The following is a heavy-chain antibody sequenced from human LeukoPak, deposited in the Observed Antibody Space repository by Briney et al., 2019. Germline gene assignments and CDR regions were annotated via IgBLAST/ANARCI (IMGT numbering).Heavy chain of an antibody. Sequence: SETLSLTCTVSGGSISSGGYYWSWIRQHPGKGLEWIGYIYYSGSTYYNPSLKSRVTISADTSKNQFSLKLSSVTAADTAVYYCARGDGYCSSISCLNWFDPWGQGTLVTVSS. CDR1: GGSISSGGYY. CDR3: ARGDGYCSSISCLNWFDP. CDR2: IYYSGST. D-gene: IGHD2-2*03. V-gene: IGHV4-31*03. J-gene: IGHJ5*02.